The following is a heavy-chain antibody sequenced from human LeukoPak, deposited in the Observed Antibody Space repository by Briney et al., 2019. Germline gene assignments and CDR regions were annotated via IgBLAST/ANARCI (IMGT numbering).Heavy chain of an antibody. D-gene: IGHD3-10*01. CDR3: ARASGPFDY. J-gene: IGHJ4*02. CDR1: GFIFSVYG. Sequence: GGSLRLSCAASGFIFSVYGMHGARQAPGKGLEWVAVIWNDGSNKYYADSVKGRFTISRDNSKNTLYLQMNSLRAEYTAVYSCARASGPFDYWGQGTLVTVSS. V-gene: IGHV3-33*01. CDR2: IWNDGSNK.